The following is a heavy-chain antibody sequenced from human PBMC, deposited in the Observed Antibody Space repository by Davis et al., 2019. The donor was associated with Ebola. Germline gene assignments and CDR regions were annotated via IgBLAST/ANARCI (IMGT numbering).Heavy chain of an antibody. D-gene: IGHD3-22*01. CDR2: ISGSGGST. V-gene: IGHV3-23*01. J-gene: IGHJ4*02. CDR1: GFTFSSYA. CDR3: ARDHDSSGYYVEYFDY. Sequence: GESLKISCAASGFTFSSYAMSWVRQAPGKGLEWVSAISGSGGSTYYADSVKGRFTISRDNSKNTLYLQMNSLRAEDTAVYYCARDHDSSGYYVEYFDYWGQGTLVTVSS.